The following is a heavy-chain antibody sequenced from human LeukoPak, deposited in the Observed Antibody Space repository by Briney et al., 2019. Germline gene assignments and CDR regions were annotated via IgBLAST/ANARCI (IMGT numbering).Heavy chain of an antibody. D-gene: IGHD7-27*01. V-gene: IGHV1-69*13. CDR3: ARGLGMGDY. CDR1: GYTFTSYY. J-gene: IGHJ4*02. Sequence: ASVKVSCKASGYTFTSYYMHWVRQAPGQGLEWMGGIIPIFGTANYAQKFQGRVTITADESTSTAYMELSSLRSEDTAVYYCARGLGMGDYWGQGTLVTVSS. CDR2: IIPIFGTA.